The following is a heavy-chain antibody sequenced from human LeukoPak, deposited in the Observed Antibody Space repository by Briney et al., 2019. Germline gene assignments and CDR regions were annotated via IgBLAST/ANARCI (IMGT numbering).Heavy chain of an antibody. CDR3: ARRYGDYLALYYYYMDV. V-gene: IGHV4-34*01. CDR1: GVSISNYY. D-gene: IGHD4-17*01. CDR2: INHSGST. J-gene: IGHJ6*03. Sequence: SETLSLTCTVSGVSISNYYWSWIRQPPGKGLEWIGEINHSGSTNYNPSLKSRVTISVDTSKNQFSLKLSSVTAADTAVYYCARRYGDYLALYYYYMDVWGKGTTVTISS.